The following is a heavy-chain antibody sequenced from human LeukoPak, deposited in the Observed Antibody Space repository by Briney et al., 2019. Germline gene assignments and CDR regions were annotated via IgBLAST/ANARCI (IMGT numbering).Heavy chain of an antibody. CDR3: ARDRTYCGGACYSGWFDP. CDR1: GYTFTSYG. CDR2: ISAYNGNT. Sequence: ASVKVSCKASGYTFTSYGISWVRQAPGQGLEWMGWISAYNGNTNYAQKLQGRVTMTTDTSTSTAYMELRSLRSDDTAVYYCARDRTYCGGACYSGWFDPWGQGTLVTVSS. V-gene: IGHV1-18*01. D-gene: IGHD2-21*02. J-gene: IGHJ5*02.